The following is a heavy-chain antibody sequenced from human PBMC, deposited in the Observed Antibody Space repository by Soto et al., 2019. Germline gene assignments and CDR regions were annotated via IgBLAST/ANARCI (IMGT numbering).Heavy chain of an antibody. J-gene: IGHJ5*02. CDR1: GYNFTSYG. CDR2: ISAYNGNT. CDR3: AISLPGRAAAGTEDP. D-gene: IGHD6-13*01. V-gene: IGHV1-18*01. Sequence: QVQLVQSGAEVKKPGASVKVSCKASGYNFTSYGISWVRQAPGQGLERMGWISAYNGNTNYAQKHQGRVSMTTDTSTSTAYMELRSRRADDTAVYYCAISLPGRAAAGTEDPWGQGALVTVSS.